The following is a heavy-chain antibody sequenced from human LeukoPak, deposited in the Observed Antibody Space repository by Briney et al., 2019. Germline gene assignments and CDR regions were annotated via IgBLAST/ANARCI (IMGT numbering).Heavy chain of an antibody. CDR1: GFTVSSNY. D-gene: IGHD6-13*01. CDR3: ATGTYSSRDY. Sequence: TGGSLRLSCAASGFTVSSNYMSWVRHAPGKGLEWVSVIYSGGSTYYADSVKGRFTISRDNSKNTLYLQMNSLRAEDTAVYYCATGTYSSRDYWGEGTLVTVSS. CDR2: IYSGGST. V-gene: IGHV3-53*01. J-gene: IGHJ4*02.